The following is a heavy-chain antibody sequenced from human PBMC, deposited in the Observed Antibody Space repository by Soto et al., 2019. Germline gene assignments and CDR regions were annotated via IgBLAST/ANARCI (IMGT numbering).Heavy chain of an antibody. Sequence: QIQLIQSGPEVKKPGASVKVSCKASGYTFTNYGVSWLRQAPGQGPEWMGTIRTSNGETTFAQKFQDRVTLTMDTSTSTTYMEVRGLGSDDTAVYYCAREGYSYGFYFDYWGQGALVTVSS. CDR2: IRTSNGET. CDR3: AREGYSYGFYFDY. CDR1: GYTFTNYG. V-gene: IGHV1-18*04. D-gene: IGHD5-18*01. J-gene: IGHJ4*02.